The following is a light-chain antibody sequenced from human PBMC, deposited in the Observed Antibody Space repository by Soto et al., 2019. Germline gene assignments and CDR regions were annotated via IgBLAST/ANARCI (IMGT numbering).Light chain of an antibody. CDR3: QQRSNWPPLT. J-gene: IGKJ4*01. CDR2: DAS. Sequence: EIVLTQSPATLSLSPGERATLSCRASQSVSSYLAWYQQKPGQAPRLLISDASNRATGIPARFSGSGSGTDFTRTISSLEPEDFAVYYCQQRSNWPPLTFGGGTKVESK. CDR1: QSVSSY. V-gene: IGKV3-11*01.